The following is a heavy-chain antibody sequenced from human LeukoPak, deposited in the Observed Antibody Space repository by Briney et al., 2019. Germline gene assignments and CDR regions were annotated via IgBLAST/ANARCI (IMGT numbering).Heavy chain of an antibody. D-gene: IGHD6-19*01. CDR3: ARHPTSVAGDY. CDR1: GYSFTSYW. J-gene: IGHJ4*02. V-gene: IGHV5-51*01. CDR2: IYPGDSDT. Sequence: GESLKISCKGSGYSFTSYWIDWVRQMPGNPLEWMGIIYPGDSDTRYSPSFQGQVTISADKSISTAYLQWSSLKASDTAMYYCARHPTSVAGDYWGQGTLVTVSS.